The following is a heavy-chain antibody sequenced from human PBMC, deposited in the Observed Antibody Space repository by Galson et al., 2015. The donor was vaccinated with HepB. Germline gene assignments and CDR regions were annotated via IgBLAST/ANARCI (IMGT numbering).Heavy chain of an antibody. CDR1: GYTFTSYG. CDR3: ARPADYGDYWSGHGMDV. J-gene: IGHJ6*02. V-gene: IGHV1-18*04. Sequence: SVKVSCKASGYTFTSYGISWVRQAPGQGLEWMGWISAYNGNTNYAQKLQGRVTMTTDTSTSTAYMELRSLRSDDTAVYNCARPADYGDYWSGHGMDVWGQGTTVTVSS. CDR2: ISAYNGNT. D-gene: IGHD4-17*01.